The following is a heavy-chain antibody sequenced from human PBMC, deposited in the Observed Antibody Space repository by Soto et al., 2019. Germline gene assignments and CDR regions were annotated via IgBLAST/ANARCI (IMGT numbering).Heavy chain of an antibody. CDR2: FDVEERKY. Sequence: QVQLVQSGAQVKRPGASVMVSCKVYGSSLTDTPIHWVRQIPGKGLEWMGGFDVEERKYIYAQKIQGRVTMTNESATVAVFMELGSLGCETTVVCYCPTLNADYAFDYWGQGPLVPVSS. D-gene: IGHD4-17*01. CDR3: PTLNADYAFDY. V-gene: IGHV1-24*01. J-gene: IGHJ4*02. CDR1: GSSLTDTP.